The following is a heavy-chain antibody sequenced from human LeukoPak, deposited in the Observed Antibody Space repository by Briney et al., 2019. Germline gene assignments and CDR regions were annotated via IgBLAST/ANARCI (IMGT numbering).Heavy chain of an antibody. D-gene: IGHD5-12*01. CDR3: AKAYSGYDADWYFDL. CDR2: ISGSGGST. V-gene: IGHV3-23*01. Sequence: PGGSLRLSCAVSGFTFSSYAMSWVRQAPGKGLEWVSAISGSGGSTYYADSVKGRFTISRDNSKNTLYLQMNSLRAEDTAVYCCAKAYSGYDADWYFDLWGRGALVTVSS. J-gene: IGHJ2*01. CDR1: GFTFSSYA.